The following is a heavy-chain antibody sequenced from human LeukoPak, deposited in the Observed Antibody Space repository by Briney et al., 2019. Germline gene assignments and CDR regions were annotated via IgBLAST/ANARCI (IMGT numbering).Heavy chain of an antibody. J-gene: IGHJ4*02. CDR1: GGSISSGSYY. CDR3: ARQPLPRKYYYDSSGYYRGHFDY. V-gene: IGHV4-61*02. Sequence: SETLSLTCTVSGGSISSGSYYWSWIRQPAGKGLEWIGRIYTSGSTNYNPSLKSRVTISVDTSKNQFSLKLSSVTAADTAVYYCARQPLPRKYYYDSSGYYRGHFDYWGQGTLVTVSS. CDR2: IYTSGST. D-gene: IGHD3-22*01.